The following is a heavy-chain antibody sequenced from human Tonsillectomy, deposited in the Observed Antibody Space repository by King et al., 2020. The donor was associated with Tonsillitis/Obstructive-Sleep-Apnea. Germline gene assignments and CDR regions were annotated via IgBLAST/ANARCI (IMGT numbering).Heavy chain of an antibody. J-gene: IGHJ3*02. V-gene: IGHV3-30*18. CDR2: ISYDGSDK. CDR1: GFTFSSYG. Sequence: VQLVESGGGVVQPGRSLRLSCAASGFTFSSYGMHWVRQAPGKGLEWVAVISYDGSDKYYADSVKGRFTISRDNSKNTLYLQMNSLRAEDTAVYYCAKNPKEGVTTFWAFDIWGQGTMVTVSS. CDR3: AKNPKEGVTTFWAFDI. D-gene: IGHD4-17*01.